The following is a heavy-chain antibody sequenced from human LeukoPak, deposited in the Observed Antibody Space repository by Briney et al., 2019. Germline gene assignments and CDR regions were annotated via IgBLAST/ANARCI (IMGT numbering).Heavy chain of an antibody. CDR1: GDSISSTNYY. Sequence: SETLSLTCTVSGDSISSTNYYWGWIRQPPGKGLEWIGSIYYSGSTYYNPSLESRVTISVDTSKNQFSLKLSSVTAADTAVYYCARWAYDSSGYYFDYWGQGTLVTVSS. CDR3: ARWAYDSSGYYFDY. CDR2: IYYSGST. J-gene: IGHJ4*02. V-gene: IGHV4-39*01. D-gene: IGHD3-22*01.